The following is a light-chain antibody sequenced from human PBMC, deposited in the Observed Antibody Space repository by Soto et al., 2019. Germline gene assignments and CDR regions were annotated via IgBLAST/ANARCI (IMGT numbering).Light chain of an antibody. CDR2: GAS. CDR3: QQYGSSLLT. CDR1: QSVSSSY. Sequence: EIVLTQSPGTLSLSPGERATLSCRASQSVSSSYLAWYQQKPGQAPRLLIYGASTRATGIPDRFSGSGSGTDVTLTISRLEPEDFAVYHCQQYGSSLLTFGGGTKVEIK. V-gene: IGKV3-20*01. J-gene: IGKJ4*01.